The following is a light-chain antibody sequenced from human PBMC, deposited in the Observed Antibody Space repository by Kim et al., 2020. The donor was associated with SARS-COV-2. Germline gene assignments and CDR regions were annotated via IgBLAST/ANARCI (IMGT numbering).Light chain of an antibody. CDR3: HQYDSYFSWT. Sequence: DIQMTQAPSTLSASVGDRVTITCRASQSIGSWLAWYQQKPGKAPKVLIYKASTLQRGVPSRFSGSGSGAEFTLTISSLQPDDFATYYCHQYDSYFSWTFGQGTKVDIK. CDR2: KAS. J-gene: IGKJ1*01. CDR1: QSIGSW. V-gene: IGKV1-5*03.